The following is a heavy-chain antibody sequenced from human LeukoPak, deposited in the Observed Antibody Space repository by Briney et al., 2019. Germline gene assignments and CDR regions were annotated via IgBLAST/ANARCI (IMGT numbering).Heavy chain of an antibody. V-gene: IGHV3-13*04. CDR1: GFSFSTYD. D-gene: IGHD3-3*01. J-gene: IGHJ4*02. CDR2: IATAGDT. Sequence: QAGGSLGLSCAASGFSFSTYDFHWVRQATGKGLEWVSSIATAGDTFYSGSVKGRFTISRENAKNSLYLQMNSLRAGDTAVYYWVRGGQIGFDYWGQGVLVTVSS. CDR3: VRGGQIGFDY.